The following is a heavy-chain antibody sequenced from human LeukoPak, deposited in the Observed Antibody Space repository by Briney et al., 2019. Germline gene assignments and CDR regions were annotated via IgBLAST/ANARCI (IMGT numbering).Heavy chain of an antibody. D-gene: IGHD3-10*01. J-gene: IGHJ5*02. CDR2: INPSGGST. CDR3: ARGPMRGWFDP. CDR1: GYTFTNYY. V-gene: IGHV1-46*01. Sequence: GVSVKVSCKASGYTFTNYYMHWVRQAPGQGLEWLGIINPSGGSTTYAQKFQGRVTMTRDTSTSTVYMELSSLRSEDTAVYYCARGPMRGWFDPWGQGTLVTVSS.